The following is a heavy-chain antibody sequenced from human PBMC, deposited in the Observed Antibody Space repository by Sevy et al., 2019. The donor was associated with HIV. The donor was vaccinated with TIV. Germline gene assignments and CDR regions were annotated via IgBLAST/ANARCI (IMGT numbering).Heavy chain of an antibody. CDR3: VRAGLRFGELEPLDY. D-gene: IGHD3-10*01. J-gene: IGHJ4*02. CDR1: GFTFSSYS. Sequence: GGSLRLSCAASGFTFSSYSMNWVRQAPGKGLERVSSISSSSSYIYDADSVKGRFTISRDNAKTSLYLQMSSLRAEDKAVYHCVRAGLRFGELEPLDYWGLGTLVTVSS. V-gene: IGHV3-21*06. CDR2: ISSSSSYI.